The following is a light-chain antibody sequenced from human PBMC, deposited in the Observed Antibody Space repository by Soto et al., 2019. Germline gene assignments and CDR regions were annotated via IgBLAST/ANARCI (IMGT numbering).Light chain of an antibody. V-gene: IGKV3-20*01. CDR1: QSTSSAY. J-gene: IGKJ5*01. Sequence: ESGLTQSPGTLSLSPGEKATLSCRASQSTSSAYLAWYQQRPGQAPRLLIYGASSRATGIPDRFSGSGSGTDFTLTIARLEPEDFAVYYCQEYDGAPITFGLGTRLEIK. CDR2: GAS. CDR3: QEYDGAPIT.